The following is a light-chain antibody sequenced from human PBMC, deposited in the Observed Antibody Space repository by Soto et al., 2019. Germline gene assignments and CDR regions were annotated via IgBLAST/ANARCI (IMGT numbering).Light chain of an antibody. J-gene: IGKJ1*01. Sequence: EIVLTQSPATLSLSPGERAPLSCRASQSLTNNYLAWYQQKPGQAPRLLIYGASSRATGVPDRFSGSGSGADFTLTISRLEPEDFAVYYCQQYGSSGTFGQGTKVDIK. V-gene: IGKV3-20*01. CDR3: QQYGSSGT. CDR1: QSLTNNY. CDR2: GAS.